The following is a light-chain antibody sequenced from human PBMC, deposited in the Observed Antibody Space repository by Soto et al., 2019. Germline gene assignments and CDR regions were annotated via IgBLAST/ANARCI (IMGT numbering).Light chain of an antibody. CDR1: SSDVGGYSC. Sequence: QSVLTQPASLSGSPGQSITISCTGSSSDVGGYSCDSQYQQRPGKVPNLLIYEVTTRASGVIIGYSASKSGDTTSLTTSGLRAEGEADYFCDSFTSAATQVLGPGTKVTVL. J-gene: IGLJ1*01. V-gene: IGLV2-14*01. CDR3: DSFTSAATQV. CDR2: EVT.